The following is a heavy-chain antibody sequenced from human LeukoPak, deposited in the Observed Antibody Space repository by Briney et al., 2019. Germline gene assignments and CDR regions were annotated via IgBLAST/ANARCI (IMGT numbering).Heavy chain of an antibody. CDR2: IYYSGST. J-gene: IGHJ4*02. CDR3: ARVLRGYYGSGSYFDY. Sequence: PSETLSLTCTVSGYSISSGYYWGWIRQPPGKGLEWIGSIYYSGSTYYNPSLKSRVTISVDTSKNQFSLKLSSVTAADTAVYYCARVLRGYYGSGSYFDYWGQGTLVTVSS. CDR1: GYSISSGYY. V-gene: IGHV4-38-2*02. D-gene: IGHD3-10*01.